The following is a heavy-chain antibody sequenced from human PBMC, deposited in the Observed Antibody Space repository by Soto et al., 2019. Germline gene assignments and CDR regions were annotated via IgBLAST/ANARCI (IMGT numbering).Heavy chain of an antibody. V-gene: IGHV4-39*01. D-gene: IGHD2-21*02. CDR3: ARLTVEDGDGYYYYGLDV. J-gene: IGHJ6*02. CDR1: GGSISSSSCY. Sequence: QLQLQESGPGLVKPSETLSLTCTVSGGSISSSSCYWGWIRQPPGKGLEWIGSIYYSGSTYYNPSLKSRVTISVDTSKNQFSLKLSSVSAADTAVYYCARLTVEDGDGYYYYGLDVRGQGPTVTVSS. CDR2: IYYSGST.